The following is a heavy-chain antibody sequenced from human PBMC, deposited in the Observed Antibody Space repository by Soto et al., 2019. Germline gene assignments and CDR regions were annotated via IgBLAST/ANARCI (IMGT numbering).Heavy chain of an antibody. Sequence: EVQLVESGGGLVKPGGSLRLSCAASGFTFSNSNMNWVRQAPGKGLEWVSSITSGSSFKNYADSVKGRFTISRDNDKNSLYLQINSLRAEDTAVYYCARDPPLSTIVVVGVDDFWGQGTLVTVSS. CDR1: GFTFSNSN. CDR2: ITSGSSFK. V-gene: IGHV3-21*02. CDR3: ARDPPLSTIVVVGVDDF. D-gene: IGHD3-22*01. J-gene: IGHJ4*02.